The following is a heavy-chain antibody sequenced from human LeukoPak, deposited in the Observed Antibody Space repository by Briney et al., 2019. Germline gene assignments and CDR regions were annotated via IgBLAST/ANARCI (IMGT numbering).Heavy chain of an antibody. CDR1: GFTFSSYW. D-gene: IGHD3-10*02. J-gene: IGHJ6*04. V-gene: IGHV3-7*01. Sequence: GGSLRLSCAASGFTFSSYWMSWVRQAPGKGLEWVANIKQDGSEKYYVESVKGRFTISRDNAKNSLYLQMNSLRAEDTAVYYCAELGITMIGGVWGKGTTVTISS. CDR2: IKQDGSEK. CDR3: AELGITMIGGV.